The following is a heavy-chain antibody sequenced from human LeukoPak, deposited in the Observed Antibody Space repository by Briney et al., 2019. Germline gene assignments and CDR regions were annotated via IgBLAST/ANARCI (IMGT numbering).Heavy chain of an antibody. CDR2: ITSSSGTI. V-gene: IGHV3-48*01. Sequence: PGGSLRLSCVASGFTFSASTMNWVRQAPGKGLEWVSHITSSSGTIYYADSVKGRFTISRDNAKNSLYLQMNSLRAEDTAVYYCGRARRLTPPRGYYYMDVWGKGTTVTVSS. D-gene: IGHD6-6*01. J-gene: IGHJ6*03. CDR1: GFTFSAST. CDR3: GRARRLTPPRGYYYMDV.